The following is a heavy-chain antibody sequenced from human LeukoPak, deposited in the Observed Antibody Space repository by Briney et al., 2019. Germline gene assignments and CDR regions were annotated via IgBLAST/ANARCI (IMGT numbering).Heavy chain of an antibody. V-gene: IGHV1-46*01. Sequence: ASVKVSCKASGYTFTGYYMHWVRQAPGQGLEWMGIINPSGGSTTYAQKFQGTVTMTRDTSTTTVYMELSSLRSGDTAVYYCAREGITSITGNAFDIWGQGTMVTVSS. CDR1: GYTFTGYY. CDR2: INPSGGST. CDR3: AREGITSITGNAFDI. D-gene: IGHD1-14*01. J-gene: IGHJ3*02.